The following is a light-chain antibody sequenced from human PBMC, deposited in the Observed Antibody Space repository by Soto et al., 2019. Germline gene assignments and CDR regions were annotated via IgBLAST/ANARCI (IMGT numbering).Light chain of an antibody. CDR2: GAS. V-gene: IGKV3-20*01. J-gene: IGKJ4*01. CDR3: QQYGSSALT. CDR1: QSVSSY. Sequence: EIVLTQSPATLSLSPGERATLSCRASQSVSSYLAWYQQKPGQAPRLLIYGASSRATGIPDRFSVSGSGTDFTLTISRLEPEDFAVYYCQQYGSSALTFGGGTKVDIK.